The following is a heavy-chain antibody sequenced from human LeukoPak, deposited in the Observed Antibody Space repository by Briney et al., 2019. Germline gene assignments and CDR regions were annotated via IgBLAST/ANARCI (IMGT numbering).Heavy chain of an antibody. D-gene: IGHD3-10*02. CDR3: ARDLFEN. J-gene: IGHJ4*02. Sequence: PGGSLRLSCAASGFTFSSNSMKWVRQAPGKGLEWVSYISSSSTTILYADSVKGRFTISRDNAKNSLYLQMNSLRAEDTAVYYSARDLFENWGQGTLVTVSS. CDR2: ISSSSTTI. CDR1: GFTFSSNS. V-gene: IGHV3-48*01.